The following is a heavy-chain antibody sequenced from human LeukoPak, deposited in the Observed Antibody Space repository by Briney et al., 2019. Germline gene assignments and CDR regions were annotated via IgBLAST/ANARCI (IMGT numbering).Heavy chain of an antibody. V-gene: IGHV3-23*01. CDR3: AKGYDYGDY. D-gene: IGHD2-2*01. Sequence: GGSLRLSCAASGFTVSSNYMSWVRQAPGKGLEWVSAISGSGGSTYYADSVKGRFTISRDNSKNTLYLQMNSLRAEDTAVYYCAKGYDYGDYWGQGTLVTVSS. J-gene: IGHJ4*02. CDR1: GFTVSSNY. CDR2: ISGSGGST.